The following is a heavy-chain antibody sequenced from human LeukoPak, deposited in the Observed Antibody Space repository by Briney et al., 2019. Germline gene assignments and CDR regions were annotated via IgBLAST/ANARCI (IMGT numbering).Heavy chain of an antibody. Sequence: SEALSLTCTVSGGSISSYYWSWIRQPPGKGLEWIGYIYYSGSTNYNPSLKRRVTISVDTSKNQFSLKLSSVTAADTAVYYCARYGGNSLNFDYWGQGTLVTVSS. V-gene: IGHV4-59*01. CDR1: GGSISSYY. CDR2: IYYSGST. J-gene: IGHJ4*02. CDR3: ARYGGNSLNFDY. D-gene: IGHD4-23*01.